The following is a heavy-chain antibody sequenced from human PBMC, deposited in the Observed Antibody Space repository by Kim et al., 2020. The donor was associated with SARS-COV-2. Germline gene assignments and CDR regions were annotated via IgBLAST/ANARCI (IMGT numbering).Heavy chain of an antibody. CDR3: AQGGLGWNYLLDY. Sequence: GGSLRLSCAASGFTFGDYAMHWVRQAPGKGLEWVSGISWNSGSIGYADSVKGRFTISRDNAKNSLYLQMNSLRAEDTALYYCAQGGLGWNYLLDYWGQGTLVTVSS. J-gene: IGHJ4*02. V-gene: IGHV3-9*01. CDR2: ISWNSGSI. CDR1: GFTFGDYA. D-gene: IGHD1-7*01.